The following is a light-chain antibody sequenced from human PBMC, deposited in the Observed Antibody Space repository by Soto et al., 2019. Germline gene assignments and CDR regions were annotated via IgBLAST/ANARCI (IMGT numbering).Light chain of an antibody. J-gene: IGLJ2*01. CDR3: SSYTITSVV. Sequence: QSVLTQPASVSGSPGQSITISCTGTSSDIGSYNYVSWYQQHPGKAPKLIIYDVINRPSGVSSRFSGSKSGNTASLTISGLQAEDEADYYCSSYTITSVVFGGGTQLTVL. CDR2: DVI. CDR1: SSDIGSYNY. V-gene: IGLV2-14*03.